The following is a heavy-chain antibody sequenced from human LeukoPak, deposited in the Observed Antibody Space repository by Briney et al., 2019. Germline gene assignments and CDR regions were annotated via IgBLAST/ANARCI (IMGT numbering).Heavy chain of an antibody. Sequence: PGGSLRLSCAASGFTFSSYWMSWVRQAPGKGLESVANIKQDGSEKYYVDSVKGRFTISRDNAKNSLYLQMYSLRAEDTAVYYCARDKTLVQYYFDYWGQGTLVTVSS. CDR3: ARDKTLVQYYFDY. D-gene: IGHD6-13*01. V-gene: IGHV3-7*01. CDR2: IKQDGSEK. J-gene: IGHJ4*02. CDR1: GFTFSSYW.